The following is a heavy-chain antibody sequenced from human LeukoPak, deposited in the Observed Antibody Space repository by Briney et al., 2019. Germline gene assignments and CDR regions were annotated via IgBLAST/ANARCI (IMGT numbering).Heavy chain of an antibody. V-gene: IGHV4-34*01. CDR1: GGSFSGYY. J-gene: IGHJ6*03. Sequence: SETLSLTCAVYGGSFSGYYWSWIRQPPGKGLEWIGEINHSGSTNCNPSLKSRVTISVDTSKNQFSLKLSSVTAADTAVYYCARGSSSAGMYYYYYYMDVWGKGTTVTVSS. CDR3: ARGSSSAGMYYYYYYMDV. CDR2: INHSGST. D-gene: IGHD6-6*01.